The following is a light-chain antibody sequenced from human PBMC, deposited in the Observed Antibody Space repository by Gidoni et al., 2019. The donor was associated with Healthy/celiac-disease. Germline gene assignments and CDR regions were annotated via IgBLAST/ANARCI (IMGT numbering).Light chain of an antibody. Sequence: DIVLTQSPGTLSLSPGERATLSCRASQSVSSSYLAWYQQKPGQAPRLLIYGASSRATGIPDRFSGSGSGTDFTLTISRLEPEDFAVYYCQQYGSSPPERTFGQGTKVEIK. CDR1: QSVSSSY. CDR2: GAS. V-gene: IGKV3-20*01. CDR3: QQYGSSPPERT. J-gene: IGKJ1*01.